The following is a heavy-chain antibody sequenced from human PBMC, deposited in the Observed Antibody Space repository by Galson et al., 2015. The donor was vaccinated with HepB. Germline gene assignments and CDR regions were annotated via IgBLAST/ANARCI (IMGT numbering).Heavy chain of an antibody. CDR2: IYYRGST. Sequence: SETLSLTCTVSGGSISSYYWSWIRQPPGKGLEWIGYIYYRGSTNYNPSLKSRVTISVDTSKNQFSLKLSSVTAADTAVYYCARGEAVAGTHGCYYGMDVWGQGTTVTVSS. V-gene: IGHV4-59*01. CDR3: ARGEAVAGTHGCYYGMDV. J-gene: IGHJ6*02. CDR1: GGSISSYY. D-gene: IGHD6-19*01.